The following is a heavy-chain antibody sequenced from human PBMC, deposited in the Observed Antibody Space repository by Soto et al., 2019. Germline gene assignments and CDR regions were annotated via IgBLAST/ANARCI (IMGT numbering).Heavy chain of an antibody. J-gene: IGHJ4*02. CDR3: ARAGYSSSWYYFDY. CDR1: GYTFTGYC. Sequence: VASVKVSGKASGYTFTGYCMHWVRQAPGQGLEWMGWINPNSGGTNYAQKFQGRVTMTRDTSISTAYMELSRLRSDDTAVYYCARAGYSSSWYYFDYWGQGTLVTVSS. CDR2: INPNSGGT. V-gene: IGHV1-2*02. D-gene: IGHD6-13*01.